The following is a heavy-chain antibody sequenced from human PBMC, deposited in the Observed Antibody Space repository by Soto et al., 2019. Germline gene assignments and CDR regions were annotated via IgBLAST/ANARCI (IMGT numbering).Heavy chain of an antibody. D-gene: IGHD2-2*01. Sequence: GGSLRLSCAASGFTFSSYDMHWVRQATGKGLEWVSAIGTAGDTYYPGSVKGRFTISRENVKNSVYLQMNSMRAGYTAVYCCASGGDGDVVVPAATRKTYYYCCIDVWGQGTTVTVS. CDR2: IGTAGDT. CDR3: ASGGDGDVVVPAATRKTYYYCCIDV. V-gene: IGHV3-13*01. CDR1: GFTFSSYD. J-gene: IGHJ6*02.